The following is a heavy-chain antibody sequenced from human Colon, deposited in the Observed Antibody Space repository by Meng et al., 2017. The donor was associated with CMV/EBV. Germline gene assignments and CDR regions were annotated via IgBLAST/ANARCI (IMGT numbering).Heavy chain of an antibody. D-gene: IGHD5-12*01. CDR3: SRGGYSHSWNSEDYSDS. Sequence: ASVKVSCKASGYNFNNYGITWVRQAPGQGLEWMGWISPNHAKTNYAQKVQDRITMTTDTSTKTAYMELKSLRSEDTAVYYCSRGGYSHSWNSEDYSDSWGQGTLVTVSS. CDR2: ISPNHAKT. V-gene: IGHV1-18*01. CDR1: GYNFNNYG. J-gene: IGHJ4*02.